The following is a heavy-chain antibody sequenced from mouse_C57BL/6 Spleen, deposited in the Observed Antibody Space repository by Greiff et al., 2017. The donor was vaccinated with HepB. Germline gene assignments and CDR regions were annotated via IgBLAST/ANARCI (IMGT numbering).Heavy chain of an antibody. CDR1: GYTFTSYD. CDR3: ARRDTVVADWYFDV. J-gene: IGHJ1*03. D-gene: IGHD1-1*01. V-gene: IGHV1-85*01. Sequence: VKLQESGPELVKPGASVKLSCKASGYTFTSYDINWVKQRPGQGLEWIGWIYPRDGSTKYNEKFKGKATLTVDTSSSTAYMELHSLTSEDSAVYFCARRDTVVADWYFDVWGTGTTVTVSS. CDR2: IYPRDGST.